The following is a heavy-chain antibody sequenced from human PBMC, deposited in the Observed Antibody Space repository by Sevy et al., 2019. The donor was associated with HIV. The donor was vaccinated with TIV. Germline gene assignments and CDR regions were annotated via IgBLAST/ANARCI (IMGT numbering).Heavy chain of an antibody. CDR3: ARELRGGVAGVLGDAFDI. D-gene: IGHD6-19*01. CDR1: GFTFSSYA. J-gene: IGHJ3*02. CDR2: ISYDGSNK. Sequence: GGSLRLSCAASGFTFSSYAMHWVRQAPGKGLEWVAVISYDGSNKYYADSVKGRFTISRDNSKNTLYLQMNSLRAEDTAVYYCARELRGGVAGVLGDAFDIWGQGTMVTVSS. V-gene: IGHV3-30*04.